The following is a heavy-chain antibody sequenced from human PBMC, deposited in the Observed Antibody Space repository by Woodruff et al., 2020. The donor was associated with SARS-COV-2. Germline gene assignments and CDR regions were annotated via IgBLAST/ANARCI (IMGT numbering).Heavy chain of an antibody. Sequence: SVKGRFTISRDNSKNTLYLQMNSLRAEDTAVYYCAKDVIGRLEYSSRGRFDYWGQGTLVTVSS. J-gene: IGHJ4*02. D-gene: IGHD6-13*01. V-gene: IGHV3-23*01. CDR3: AKDVIGRLEYSSRGRFDY.